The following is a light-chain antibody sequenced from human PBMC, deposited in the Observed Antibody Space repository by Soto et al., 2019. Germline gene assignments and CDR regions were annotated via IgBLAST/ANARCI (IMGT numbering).Light chain of an antibody. CDR1: QSISSY. J-gene: IGKJ1*01. V-gene: IGKV1-39*01. CDR3: QQSYSTLWT. CDR2: AAS. Sequence: DIQMTQSPSSLSASVGDRVTITCRASQSISSYLNWYQQKPGKVPKLLIYAASSLQSGVPSRFSGGGSGTDFTLTISSLQPEDFATYYCQQSYSTLWTFGQGTKLEIK.